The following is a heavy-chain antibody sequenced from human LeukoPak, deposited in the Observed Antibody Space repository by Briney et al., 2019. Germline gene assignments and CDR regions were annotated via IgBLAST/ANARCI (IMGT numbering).Heavy chain of an antibody. J-gene: IGHJ4*02. Sequence: GGSLRLSCAASGFTFSSYSMNWVRQAPGKGLEWVSSISSSSSYIYYADSVKGRFTISRDNAKNSLYLQMNSLGAEDTAVYYCARGSYGEGFCDYWGQGTLVTVSS. CDR3: ARGSYGEGFCDY. CDR1: GFTFSSYS. CDR2: ISSSSSYI. D-gene: IGHD4-17*01. V-gene: IGHV3-21*01.